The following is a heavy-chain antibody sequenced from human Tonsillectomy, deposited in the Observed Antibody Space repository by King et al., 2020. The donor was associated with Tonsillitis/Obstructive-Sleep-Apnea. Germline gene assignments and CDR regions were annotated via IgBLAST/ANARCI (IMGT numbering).Heavy chain of an antibody. CDR2: IKSKTDGGTT. Sequence: VQLVQSGGGLVKPGGSLRLSCAASGFTFSNAWMSWVRQAPGTGLEWVGRIKSKTDGGTTDYAAPVKGRFTISRDDSKNTIYLQMNSLKTEDTAVYYCTTEHAPSDIVVVPAAIHYYYYYMDVWGKGTTVTVSS. J-gene: IGHJ6*03. V-gene: IGHV3-15*01. CDR1: GFTFSNAW. CDR3: TTEHAPSDIVVVPAAIHYYYYYMDV. D-gene: IGHD2-2*01.